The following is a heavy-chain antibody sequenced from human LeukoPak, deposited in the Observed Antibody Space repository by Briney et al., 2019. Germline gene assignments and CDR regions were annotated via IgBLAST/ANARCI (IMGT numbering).Heavy chain of an antibody. V-gene: IGHV4-59*12. CDR3: ARDSWELLGYFDY. D-gene: IGHD1-26*01. CDR1: GVSIFSSY. Sequence: SETPSLTCTVSGVSIFSSYWNWVRQPPGKGLEWIGYVHYSGSTNYNPSLKSRVTISVDTSKSQFSLKLSSVTAADTAVYYCARDSWELLGYFDYWGQGTLVTVSS. J-gene: IGHJ4*02. CDR2: VHYSGST.